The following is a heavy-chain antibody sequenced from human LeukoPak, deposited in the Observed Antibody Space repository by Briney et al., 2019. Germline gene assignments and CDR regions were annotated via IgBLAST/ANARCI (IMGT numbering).Heavy chain of an antibody. CDR3: AREATGYSSGWYQPFDY. CDR2: IIRIFGTA. V-gene: IGHV1-69*05. D-gene: IGHD6-19*01. Sequence: SVKVSCKASGGTFSSYAISWVRQAPGQGLECMGGIIRIFGTANYAQKFQGRVTITTDESTSTAYMELSSLRSEDTAVYYCAREATGYSSGWYQPFDYWGQGTLVTVSS. J-gene: IGHJ4*02. CDR1: GGTFSSYA.